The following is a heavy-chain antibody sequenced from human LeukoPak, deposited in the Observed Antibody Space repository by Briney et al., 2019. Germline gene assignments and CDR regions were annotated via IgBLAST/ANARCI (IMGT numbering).Heavy chain of an antibody. D-gene: IGHD5-24*01. CDR2: IDTDGKTT. V-gene: IGHV3-74*01. Sequence: PGGSLRLSCAASGFTFSTYWMSWVRQAPGKGLVWVARIDTDGKTTTYADSVKGRFTISRDNAKNMLYVQMNSLRAEDTAVYYCVRDKDGYNFWGQGTLVSVSS. CDR3: VRDKDGYNF. CDR1: GFTFSTYW. J-gene: IGHJ4*02.